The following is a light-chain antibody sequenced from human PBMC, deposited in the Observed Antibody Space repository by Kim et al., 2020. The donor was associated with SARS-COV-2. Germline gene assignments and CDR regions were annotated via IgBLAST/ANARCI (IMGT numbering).Light chain of an antibody. CDR2: SNS. CDR1: SANVGRNT. Sequence: GQSVTISCSGSSANVGRNTVNWYQQPPGEAPKLLIYSNSQRPSGVPDRFSGSKSGTAASLAISGLQSEDEADYYCAAWDDSLNGAVFAGGTQLTVL. J-gene: IGLJ7*01. V-gene: IGLV1-44*01. CDR3: AAWDDSLNGAV.